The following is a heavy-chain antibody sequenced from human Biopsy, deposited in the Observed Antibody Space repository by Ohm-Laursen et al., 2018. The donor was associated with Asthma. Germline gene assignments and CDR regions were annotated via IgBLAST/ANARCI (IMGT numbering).Heavy chain of an antibody. J-gene: IGHJ6*02. Sequence: AASVKVSCKPPGGTFSNFAISWVRQAPGQGLEWLGGIMTVFGTTNYAQKFQGRVTITADESTSTAYMEVTSLRSEDTAIYYCARCQVGYSSDWSLLLKKIYYSGMDVWGQGTAVTVSS. D-gene: IGHD6-19*01. CDR2: IMTVFGTT. CDR3: ARCQVGYSSDWSLLLKKIYYSGMDV. V-gene: IGHV1-69*13. CDR1: GGTFSNFA.